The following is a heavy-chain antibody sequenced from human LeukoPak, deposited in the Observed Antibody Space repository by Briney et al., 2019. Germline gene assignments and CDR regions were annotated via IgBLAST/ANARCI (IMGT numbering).Heavy chain of an antibody. CDR3: AAKGNGYTGIYVFAQ. CDR1: GFTFSSYG. J-gene: IGHJ4*02. V-gene: IGHV3-30*03. Sequence: GGSLRLSCAASGFTFSSYGIHWVRQDPGKGLEGVAVVSYDGSEKYYADSVKGRLTISRDNSENTLDLQMNSLRAEDTAVYYCAAKGNGYTGIYVFAQWGQGTLVTVSP. CDR2: VSYDGSEK. D-gene: IGHD1-26*01.